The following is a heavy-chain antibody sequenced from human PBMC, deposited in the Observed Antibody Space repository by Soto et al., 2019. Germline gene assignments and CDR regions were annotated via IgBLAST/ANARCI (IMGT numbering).Heavy chain of an antibody. D-gene: IGHD3-16*02. V-gene: IGHV3-66*01. J-gene: IGHJ4*02. CDR1: GFTVSSNY. CDR2: IYSGGST. CDR3: ARGGGGYDYIGGGYRLRHFDY. Sequence: GGSLRLSCAASGFTVSSNYMSWVRQAPGKGLEWVSVIYSGGSTYYADSVKGRFTISRDNSKNTLYLQMNSLRAEDTAVYYCARGGGGYDYIGGGYRLRHFDYWGQGTLVTVSS.